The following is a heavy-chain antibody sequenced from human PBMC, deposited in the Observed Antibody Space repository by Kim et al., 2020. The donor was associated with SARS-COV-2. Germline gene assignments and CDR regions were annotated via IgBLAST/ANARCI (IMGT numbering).Heavy chain of an antibody. V-gene: IGHV4-38-2*02. Sequence: SETLSLTCTVSGYSISSGYYWGWIRQPPGKGLEWIGSIYHSGSTYYNPSLKSRVTISVDTSKNQFSLKLSSVTAADTAVYYCARETRLRYFDFWGQGTLV. D-gene: IGHD3-9*01. CDR3: ARETRLRYFDF. J-gene: IGHJ4*02. CDR2: IYHSGST. CDR1: GYSISSGYY.